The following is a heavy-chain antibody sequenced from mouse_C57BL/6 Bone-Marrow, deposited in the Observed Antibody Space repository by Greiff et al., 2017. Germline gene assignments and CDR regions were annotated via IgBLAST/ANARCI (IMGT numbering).Heavy chain of an antibody. CDR1: G. V-gene: IGHV1-9*01. CDR3: AIWLRRLDY. D-gene: IGHD2-2*01. CDR2: ILPGSGST. Sequence: QVQLQQSGAELMKPGASVKLSCKATGLEWIGEILPGSGSTNYNEKFKGKATFTADTSSNTAYTQLSSLTTEDSAIYYCAIWLRRLDYWGQGTSVTVSS. J-gene: IGHJ4*01.